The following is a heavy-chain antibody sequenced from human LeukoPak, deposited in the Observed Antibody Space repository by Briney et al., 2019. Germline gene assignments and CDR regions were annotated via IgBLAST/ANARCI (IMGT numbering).Heavy chain of an antibody. J-gene: IGHJ4*02. CDR3: ARGRRDIVVVVAATLSDY. Sequence: ASVEVSCKASGYTFTSYDINWVRQAPGQGLEWMGWMNPNSGNTGYAQKFQGRVTMTRNTSISTAYMELSSLRSEDTAVYYCARGRRDIVVVVAATLSDYWGQGTLVTVSS. D-gene: IGHD2-15*01. CDR2: MNPNSGNT. V-gene: IGHV1-8*01. CDR1: GYTFTSYD.